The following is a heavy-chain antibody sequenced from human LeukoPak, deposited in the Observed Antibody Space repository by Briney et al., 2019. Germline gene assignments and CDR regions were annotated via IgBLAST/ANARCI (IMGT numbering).Heavy chain of an antibody. CDR3: AKGRLLGY. Sequence: PGGSLRLSCAASGFTFSSYGMHWVRQAPGKGLEWVAVISYDGSNKYYADSVKGRFTISRDKSKNTLYLQMNSLRAEDTAVYYCAKGRLLGYWGQGTLVTVSS. CDR1: GFTFSSYG. V-gene: IGHV3-30*18. J-gene: IGHJ4*02. CDR2: ISYDGSNK. D-gene: IGHD2-15*01.